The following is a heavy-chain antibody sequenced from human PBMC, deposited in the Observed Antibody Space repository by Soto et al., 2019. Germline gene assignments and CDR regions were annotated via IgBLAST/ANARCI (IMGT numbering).Heavy chain of an antibody. J-gene: IGHJ4*01. CDR1: GGPIRPYQ. D-gene: IGHD5-12*01. CDR3: ARHSYVATIELDD. V-gene: IGHV4-59*08. CDR2: IYDTGLT. Sequence: KRWETLSLTPTVSGGPIRPYQRLELGPSPGRGLWWIGHIYDTGLTNYNPCLKSRVTMSVDTSKNHFSLKLSSVTAADTAVYYCARHSYVATIELDDWDHGTLLTVSS.